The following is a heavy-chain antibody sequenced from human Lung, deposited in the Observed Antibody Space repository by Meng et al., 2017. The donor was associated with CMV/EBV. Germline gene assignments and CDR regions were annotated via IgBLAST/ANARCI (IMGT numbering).Heavy chain of an antibody. D-gene: IGHD2-21*01. Sequence: ASXXVSXKSSGYSFTGYYLHWVRQAPGQGLEWMGWINPYSGATKYAEKFQGRVTMTRNTSIRTAYMELNTLRSDDTAVYYCASSTSGVVICILGRYNWFDPXGQGXLVTVSS. CDR1: GYSFTGYY. CDR3: ASSTSGVVICILGRYNWFDP. V-gene: IGHV1-2*02. J-gene: IGHJ5*02. CDR2: INPYSGAT.